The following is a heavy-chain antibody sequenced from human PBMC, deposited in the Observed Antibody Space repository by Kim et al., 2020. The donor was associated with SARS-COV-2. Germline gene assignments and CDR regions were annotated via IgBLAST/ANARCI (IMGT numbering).Heavy chain of an antibody. J-gene: IGHJ4*02. D-gene: IGHD6-13*01. Sequence: ASVKVSCKASGYTFTSYDINWVRQATGQGLEWMGWMNPNSGNTGYAQKFQGRVTMTRNTSISTAYMELSSLRSEDTAVYYCARACEEQQPDVCGYWGQGTLVTVSS. V-gene: IGHV1-8*01. CDR1: GYTFTSYD. CDR2: MNPNSGNT. CDR3: ARACEEQQPDVCGY.